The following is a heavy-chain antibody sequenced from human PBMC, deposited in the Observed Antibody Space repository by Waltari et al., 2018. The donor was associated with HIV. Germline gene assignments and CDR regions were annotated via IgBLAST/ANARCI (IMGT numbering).Heavy chain of an antibody. CDR2: ISAYNGKT. V-gene: IGHV1-18*01. Sequence: QVQLVQSGAEVKKPGASVKVSCKASGYTFTSYGISWVRPAPGKGLEWMGWISAYNGKTNYAQKLQGRVTMTTDTSTSTAYMELRSLRSDDTAVYYCARDPHPYYPENWFDPWGQGTLVTVSS. D-gene: IGHD3-10*01. CDR1: GYTFTSYG. J-gene: IGHJ5*02. CDR3: ARDPHPYYPENWFDP.